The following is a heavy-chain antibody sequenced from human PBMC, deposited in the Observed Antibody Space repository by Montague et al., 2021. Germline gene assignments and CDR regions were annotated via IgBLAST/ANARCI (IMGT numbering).Heavy chain of an antibody. Sequence: SLRLSCAASGFTFSSYSMNWVRQAPGKGLEWVSYISSSSSAIYYADSVKGRFTISRDNAKSTLYLQMNSLRAEDTAVYYCARGGFRITMIVVLSDAFDIWGQGTMVTVSS. CDR1: GFTFSSYS. CDR2: ISSSSSAI. D-gene: IGHD3-22*01. J-gene: IGHJ3*02. CDR3: ARGGFRITMIVVLSDAFDI. V-gene: IGHV3-48*01.